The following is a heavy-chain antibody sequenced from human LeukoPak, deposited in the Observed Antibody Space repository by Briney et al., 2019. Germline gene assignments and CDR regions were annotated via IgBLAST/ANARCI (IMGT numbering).Heavy chain of an antibody. CDR3: AREWWELLLAWFDP. CDR2: IYYSGST. CDR1: GGSISSYY. V-gene: IGHV4-39*07. J-gene: IGHJ5*02. D-gene: IGHD1-26*01. Sequence: SETLSLTCTVSGGSISSYYWGWIRQPPGKGLEWIGSIYYSGSTYYNPSLKSRVTISVDTSKNQFSLKLSSVTAADTAVYYCAREWWELLLAWFDPWGQGTLVTVSS.